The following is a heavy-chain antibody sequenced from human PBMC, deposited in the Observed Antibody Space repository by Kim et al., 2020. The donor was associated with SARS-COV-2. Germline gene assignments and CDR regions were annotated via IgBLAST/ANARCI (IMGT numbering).Heavy chain of an antibody. Sequence: VDPVKGRFTISRDNSKNTLYLQMNSLRAEDTAVYYCARDWAPAAAGSIDYWGQGTLVTVSS. D-gene: IGHD6-13*01. CDR3: ARDWAPAAAGSIDY. V-gene: IGHV3-30*01. J-gene: IGHJ4*02.